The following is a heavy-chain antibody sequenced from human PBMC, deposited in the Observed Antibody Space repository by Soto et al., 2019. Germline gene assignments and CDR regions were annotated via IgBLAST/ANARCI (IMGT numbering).Heavy chain of an antibody. J-gene: IGHJ4*02. Sequence: PGGSLRLSCAASGFTFSSYAMHWVRQAPGKGLEWVAVISYDGSNKYYADSVKGRFTISRDNSKNTLYLQMNSLRAEDTAVYYCARDPTSSSGSPSYYFDYWGQGTLVTVSS. D-gene: IGHD3-10*01. CDR3: ARDPTSSSGSPSYYFDY. CDR2: ISYDGSNK. CDR1: GFTFSSYA. V-gene: IGHV3-30-3*01.